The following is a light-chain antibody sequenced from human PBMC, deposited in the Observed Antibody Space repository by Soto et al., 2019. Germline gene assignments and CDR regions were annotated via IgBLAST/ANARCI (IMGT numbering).Light chain of an antibody. Sequence: EILLTQSPCTLSLSPGERATLSCRDSQSVSSSYLVWHQQKPGQAPRLLIYAASRRATGIPDRFSGSGSGTDFTLTISRLEPEDFAVYYCQQYGSSPWTFGQGTKVDIK. V-gene: IGKV3-20*01. CDR1: QSVSSSY. CDR2: AAS. J-gene: IGKJ1*01. CDR3: QQYGSSPWT.